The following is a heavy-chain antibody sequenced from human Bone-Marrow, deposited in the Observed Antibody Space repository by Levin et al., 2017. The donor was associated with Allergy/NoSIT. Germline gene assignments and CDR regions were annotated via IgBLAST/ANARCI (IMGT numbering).Heavy chain of an antibody. D-gene: IGHD6-13*01. V-gene: IGHV3-20*01. CDR1: GFTFDDYG. CDR2: TNWNGGDT. Sequence: PSETLSLTCAASGFTFDDYGMNWVRQVPGKGLEWVSGTNWNGGDTKYADSVKGRFIISRDNAKNSLYLQMNSLRVEDTALYHCARVPGKAGLNHMDVWGKGTTVTVS. CDR3: ARVPGKAGLNHMDV. J-gene: IGHJ6*03.